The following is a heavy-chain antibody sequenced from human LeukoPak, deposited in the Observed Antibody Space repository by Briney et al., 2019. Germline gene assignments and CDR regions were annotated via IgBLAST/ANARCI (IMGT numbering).Heavy chain of an antibody. CDR2: IYTSGST. D-gene: IGHD4-17*01. Sequence: SQTLSLTCTVSGGSISSGSYYWSWIRQPAGKGREWIGRIYTSGSTNYNPSPKSRVTMSIYTSKNQFSLKLSSVTAADTAVYYCAREGYGDYVRPFDYWGQGTLVTVSS. CDR1: GGSISSGSYY. J-gene: IGHJ4*02. CDR3: AREGYGDYVRPFDY. V-gene: IGHV4-61*02.